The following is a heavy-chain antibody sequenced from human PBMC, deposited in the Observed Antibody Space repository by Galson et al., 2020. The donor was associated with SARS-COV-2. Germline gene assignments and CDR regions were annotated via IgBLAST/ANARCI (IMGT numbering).Heavy chain of an antibody. Sequence: GESLTISCKVSGYTLTELSMHWVRQAPGKGLEWMGGFDPEDGETIYAKKFQGRVTMTEDTSTDTAYMELSSLRSEDTAVYYCATAPPFIAAAGTWFDPWGQGTLVTVSS. V-gene: IGHV1-24*01. CDR3: ATAPPFIAAAGTWFDP. D-gene: IGHD6-13*01. J-gene: IGHJ5*02. CDR2: FDPEDGET. CDR1: GYTLTELS.